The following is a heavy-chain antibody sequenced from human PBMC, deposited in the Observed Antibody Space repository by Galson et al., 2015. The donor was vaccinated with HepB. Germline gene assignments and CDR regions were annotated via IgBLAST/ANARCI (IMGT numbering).Heavy chain of an antibody. CDR2: ISWNSGSI. D-gene: IGHD3-16*02. J-gene: IGHJ4*02. Sequence: SLRLSCAASGFTFDDYAMHRVRQAPGKGLEWVSGISWNSGSIGYADSVKGRFTISRDNAKNSLYLQMNSLRAEDTALYYCAKGRLRLGELSFYFDYWGQGTLVTVSS. CDR1: GFTFDDYA. V-gene: IGHV3-9*01. CDR3: AKGRLRLGELSFYFDY.